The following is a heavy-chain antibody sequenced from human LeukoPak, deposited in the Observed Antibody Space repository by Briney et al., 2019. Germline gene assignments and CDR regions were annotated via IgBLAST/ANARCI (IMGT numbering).Heavy chain of an antibody. J-gene: IGHJ6*03. D-gene: IGHD3-3*01. CDR3: ARGQNYDFWSGPSPTSYYYYMDV. V-gene: IGHV3-23*01. Sequence: GGSLRLSCAASGFTFSSYAMSWVRQAPGKGLEWVSAISGSGGSTYYADSVKGRFTISRDNSKNTLYLQMNSLRAEDTAVYYCARGQNYDFWSGPSPTSYYYYMDVWGKGTTVTVSS. CDR2: ISGSGGST. CDR1: GFTFSSYA.